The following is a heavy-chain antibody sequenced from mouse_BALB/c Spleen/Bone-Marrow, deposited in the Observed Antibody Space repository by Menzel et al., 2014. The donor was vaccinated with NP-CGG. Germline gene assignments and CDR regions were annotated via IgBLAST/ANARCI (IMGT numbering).Heavy chain of an antibody. D-gene: IGHD1-1*01. Sequence: EAKVEESGGGLVQPGGSLRLSCATSGFTFTDYYMSWVRQPPGKALEWLGFIRNKANSYTTEYSASVKGRFTISRDNSQSILYRQMNTLRAEDSATYYCARDKNYGSHWYFDVWAQGPRSPSPQ. CDR2: IRNKANSYTT. J-gene: IGHJ1*01. CDR3: ARDKNYGSHWYFDV. CDR1: GFTFTDYY. V-gene: IGHV7-3*02.